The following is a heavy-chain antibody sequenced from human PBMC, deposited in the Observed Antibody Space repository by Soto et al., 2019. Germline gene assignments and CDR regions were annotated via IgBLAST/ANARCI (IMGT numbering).Heavy chain of an antibody. D-gene: IGHD5-18*01. CDR2: ISSSGSTI. V-gene: IGHV3-48*03. CDR1: GFTFSSYE. Sequence: PGGSLRLSCAASGFTFSSYEMNWVRQAPGKGLEWVSYISSSGSTIYYADSVKGRFTISRDNAKNSLYLQMNSLRAEDTAVYYCARDRTYSYGYRLGGMDVWGQGTTVTVSS. CDR3: ARDRTYSYGYRLGGMDV. J-gene: IGHJ6*02.